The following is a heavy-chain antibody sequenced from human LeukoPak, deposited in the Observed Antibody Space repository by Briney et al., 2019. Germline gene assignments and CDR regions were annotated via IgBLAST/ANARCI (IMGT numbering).Heavy chain of an antibody. V-gene: IGHV3-74*01. CDR2: INSDGSST. J-gene: IGHJ6*02. D-gene: IGHD1-14*01. CDR3: ATGQGHGMDV. Sequence: GGSLRLSCAASGFTFSSYWMHWVRQAPGKGLVWVSRINSDGSSTSYADSLQGRFTISRDNAKNTLYLQMNSLRAEDTAVYYCATGQGHGMDVWGQGTTVTVSS. CDR1: GFTFSSYW.